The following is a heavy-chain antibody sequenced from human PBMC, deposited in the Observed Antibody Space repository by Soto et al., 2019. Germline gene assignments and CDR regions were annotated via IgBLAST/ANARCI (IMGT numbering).Heavy chain of an antibody. D-gene: IGHD5-12*01. V-gene: IGHV1-46*01. Sequence: QVQLVQSGAEVKKPGASVRVSCKASGYNFTSYYMHWVRQAPGQGLEWMGIVNPNGGGTSYAQKFQGRVTMTRDTSTSTVYMELTGLRSEDTAGYYCARGGEWLQLDYWGQGTLVTVSS. CDR1: GYNFTSYY. J-gene: IGHJ4*02. CDR2: VNPNGGGT. CDR3: ARGGEWLQLDY.